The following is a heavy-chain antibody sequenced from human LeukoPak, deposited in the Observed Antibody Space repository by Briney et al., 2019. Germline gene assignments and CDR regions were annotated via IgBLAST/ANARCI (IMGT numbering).Heavy chain of an antibody. CDR2: INHSGIT. V-gene: IGHV4-34*01. D-gene: IGHD3-10*01. CDR1: GGSFSTYY. CDR3: ARGEPGGRDY. Sequence: SETLSLTCAVYGGSFSTYYWNWIRQPPGKGLEWIGEINHSGITNYNPSLKSRVIISVDTSKKQSSLRLTSVTAADTAVYYCARGEPGGRDYWGQGTLVTASS. J-gene: IGHJ4*02.